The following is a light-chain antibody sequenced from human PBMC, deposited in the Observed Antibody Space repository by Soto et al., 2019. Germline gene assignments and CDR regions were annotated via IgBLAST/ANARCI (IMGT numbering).Light chain of an antibody. J-gene: IGLJ3*02. V-gene: IGLV1-40*01. CDR3: QSYDASLSGWV. Sequence: QSVLTQPPSVSGAPGQRVTISCSGRGSNLGAAYDVHWYQQLPGRAPRLLIYSDTDRPAGVPDRFSGSKSGTSASLAITALQAEDEADYYCQSYDASLSGWVFGGGTKVTVL. CDR2: SDT. CDR1: GSNLGAAYD.